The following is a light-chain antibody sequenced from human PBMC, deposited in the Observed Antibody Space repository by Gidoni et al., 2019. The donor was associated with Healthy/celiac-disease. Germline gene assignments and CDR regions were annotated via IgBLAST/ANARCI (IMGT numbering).Light chain of an antibody. CDR1: QSISSY. Sequence: DIQMTQSPSSLSASVGDRVTITCRASQSISSYLNWYQQKPGKAPKLLIYAASSLQSGVPSRFSGSGSGTDFTLTIRSLQPEDFATYYCQQSYSTPRTFXPXTKVEIK. J-gene: IGKJ1*01. CDR2: AAS. CDR3: QQSYSTPRT. V-gene: IGKV1-39*01.